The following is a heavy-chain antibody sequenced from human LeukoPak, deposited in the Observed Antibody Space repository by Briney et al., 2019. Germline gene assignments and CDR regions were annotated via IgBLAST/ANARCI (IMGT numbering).Heavy chain of an antibody. J-gene: IGHJ3*02. V-gene: IGHV4-30-2*01. Sequence: PSETLSLTCAVSGGSISSGGYSWSWIRQPPGKGLEWIGYIYHSGSTYYNPSLKSRVTISVDRSKSQFSLKLSSVTAADTAVYYCARQVSYIAVAGPRDDAFDIWGQGTMITVSS. CDR1: GGSISSGGYS. D-gene: IGHD6-19*01. CDR3: ARQVSYIAVAGPRDDAFDI. CDR2: IYHSGST.